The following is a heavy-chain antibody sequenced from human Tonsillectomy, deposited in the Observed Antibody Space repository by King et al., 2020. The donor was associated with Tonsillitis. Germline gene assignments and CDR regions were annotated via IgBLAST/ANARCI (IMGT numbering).Heavy chain of an antibody. V-gene: IGHV4-39*07. D-gene: IGHD6-13*01. CDR1: GGSISSSSYY. J-gene: IGHJ4*02. CDR3: ARLRARGTAAAGLDPDY. CDR2: IYYSGST. Sequence: LQLQESGPGLVKPSETLSLTCTVSGGSISSSSYYWGWIRQPPGKGLEWIGSIYYSGSTYYNPSLKSRVTISVDTSKNQFSLKLSSVTAADTAVYYCARLRARGTAAAGLDPDYWGQGTLVTVSS.